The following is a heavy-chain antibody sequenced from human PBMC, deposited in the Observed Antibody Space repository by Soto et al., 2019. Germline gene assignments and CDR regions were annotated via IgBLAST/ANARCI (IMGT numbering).Heavy chain of an antibody. V-gene: IGHV4-61*01. CDR2: LYNSGST. CDR3: AKLQPPGWIDA. J-gene: IGHJ5*01. D-gene: IGHD4-4*01. CDR1: GDSVTRANAY. Sequence: QVRLQESGPGLVKPSETLSLTCSVSGDSVTRANAYWIWLRQAPGKGLEWIGYLYNSGSTNYKPSLRSRVALSLDTSKSQFSVNLTSVTTADSAIYYCAKLQPPGWIDAWGHGTLVAVS.